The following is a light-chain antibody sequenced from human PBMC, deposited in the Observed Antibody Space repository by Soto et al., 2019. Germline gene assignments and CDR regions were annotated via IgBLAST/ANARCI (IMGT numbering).Light chain of an antibody. Sequence: QSVLTQPPSVSGAPGQRVTISCTGSSSNIGAGYDVHWYQQLPGTAPKLLIYGNSNRPSGVPVRFSGSKYGTSASLAITGLQAEDEADYYCQSYDSSLSAYVFGTGTKLTVL. CDR3: QSYDSSLSAYV. CDR1: SSNIGAGYD. V-gene: IGLV1-40*01. J-gene: IGLJ1*01. CDR2: GNS.